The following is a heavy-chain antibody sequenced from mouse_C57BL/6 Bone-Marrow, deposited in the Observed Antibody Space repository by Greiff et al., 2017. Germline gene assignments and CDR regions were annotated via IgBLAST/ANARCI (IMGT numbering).Heavy chain of an antibody. CDR1: GYTFTDYY. D-gene: IGHD2-3*01. CDR3: APGYSWFAY. J-gene: IGHJ3*01. CDR2: INPNNGGT. V-gene: IGHV1-26*01. Sequence: LQLHQSGPELVKPGASVKISCKASGYTFTDYYMNWVKQSHGKSLERIGDINPNNGGTSYNQKFKGKATLTVDKSSSTAYMELRSLTSEDSAVYYCAPGYSWFAYWGQGTLVTVSA.